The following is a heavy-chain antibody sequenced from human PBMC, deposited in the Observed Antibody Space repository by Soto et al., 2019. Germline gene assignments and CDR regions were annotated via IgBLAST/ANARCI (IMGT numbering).Heavy chain of an antibody. J-gene: IGHJ6*02. CDR1: GGTFSSYA. CDR3: ARSSITMIVVVITKDYYYGMDV. CDR2: IIPIFGTA. D-gene: IGHD3-22*01. V-gene: IGHV1-69*13. Sequence: ASVKVSCKASGGTFSSYAISWVRQAPGQGLEWMGGIIPIFGTANYAQKFQGRVTITADESTSTAYMELSSLRSEDTAVYYCARSSITMIVVVITKDYYYGMDVWGQGTTVTVSS.